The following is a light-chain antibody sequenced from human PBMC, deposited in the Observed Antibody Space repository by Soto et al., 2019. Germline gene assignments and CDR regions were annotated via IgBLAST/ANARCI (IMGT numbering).Light chain of an antibody. V-gene: IGKV3-20*01. Sequence: EILLTQSPATLSLSPGERATLSCRASQSVCGSLAWYQQKPGQARRLLINDSSNSATAIPARFSGSGSGTDFTLTISRLEPEDFAVYYCQQYGSSPPWTFGQGTKVDIK. CDR1: QSVCGS. CDR3: QQYGSSPPWT. CDR2: DSS. J-gene: IGKJ1*01.